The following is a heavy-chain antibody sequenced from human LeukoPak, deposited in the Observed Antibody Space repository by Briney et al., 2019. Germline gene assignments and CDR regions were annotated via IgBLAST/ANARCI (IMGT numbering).Heavy chain of an antibody. CDR2: ISGSGGST. CDR1: GFTFSSYA. CDR3: AKDYYGSGLANAFDI. D-gene: IGHD3-10*01. V-gene: IGHV3-23*01. Sequence: GGSLRLSCAASGFTFSSYAMSWVRQAPGKGLEWVSAISGSGGSTYYTDSVKGRFTISRDNSKNTLYLQMNSLRAEDTAVYYCAKDYYGSGLANAFDIWGQGTMVTVSS. J-gene: IGHJ3*02.